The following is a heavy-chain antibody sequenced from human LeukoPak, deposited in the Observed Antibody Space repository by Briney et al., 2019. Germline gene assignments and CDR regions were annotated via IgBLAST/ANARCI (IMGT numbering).Heavy chain of an antibody. Sequence: ASVKVSCKASGYTFTGDYIHWVRQAPGQGLEWMGWINPESDFTNYAQKFQGRVTMTRDTSITTVDMELSRLRSDDTAVYYCAKGGRTHDYGDYQPPFLTWGQGTLVTVSA. CDR1: GYTFTGDY. D-gene: IGHD4-17*01. J-gene: IGHJ5*02. CDR3: AKGGRTHDYGDYQPPFLT. V-gene: IGHV1-2*02. CDR2: INPESDFT.